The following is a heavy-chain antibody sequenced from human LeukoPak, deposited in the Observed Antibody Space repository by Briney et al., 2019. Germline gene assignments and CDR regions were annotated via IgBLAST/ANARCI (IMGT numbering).Heavy chain of an antibody. Sequence: GGYLRLSCAASGFTFTSYNMNWVRQAPGKGLEWVSCISSSSSYMYYADSVKGRFTISRDNAKNSLYLQMNSLRAEDTAVYHCARDMDGYFDYWGQGTLVTVSS. CDR3: ARDMDGYFDY. D-gene: IGHD3-10*01. CDR1: GFTFTSYN. J-gene: IGHJ4*02. V-gene: IGHV3-21*01. CDR2: ISSSSSYM.